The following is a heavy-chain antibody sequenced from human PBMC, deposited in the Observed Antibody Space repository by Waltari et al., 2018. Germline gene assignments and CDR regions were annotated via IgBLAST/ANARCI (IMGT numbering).Heavy chain of an antibody. Sequence: QVQLQESGPGLVKPSQTLSLTCTVSGASISSSSYYLSWVRQSPGRGLELIGYIYYGGSNFYNTSLKTRVSISVDTSNNQFSLKLSSVTAADTAIYYCARAKSYCTGGTCYISPSWFDPWGQGTLVTVSS. CDR1: GASISSSSYY. CDR3: ARAKSYCTGGTCYISPSWFDP. V-gene: IGHV4-30-4*01. CDR2: IYYGGSN. D-gene: IGHD2-8*02. J-gene: IGHJ5*02.